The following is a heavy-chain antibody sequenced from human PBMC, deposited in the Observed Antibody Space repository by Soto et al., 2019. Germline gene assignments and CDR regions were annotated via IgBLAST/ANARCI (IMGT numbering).Heavy chain of an antibody. Sequence: ASVKVSCKASGYTFITYGIHWVRQATGQGLEWMGWMNPYNGNAGYAQKFQGRVTMTRNTSISSAYMELSSLRSEDTAVYFCARRKERSGPHYFDSWGQGTLVTVSS. D-gene: IGHD6-25*01. CDR3: ARRKERSGPHYFDS. J-gene: IGHJ4*02. CDR1: GYTFITYG. CDR2: MNPYNGNA. V-gene: IGHV1-8*01.